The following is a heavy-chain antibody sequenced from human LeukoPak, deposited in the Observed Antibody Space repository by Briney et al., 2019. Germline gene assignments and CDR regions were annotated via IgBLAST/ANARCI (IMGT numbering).Heavy chain of an antibody. D-gene: IGHD3-22*01. CDR3: ARDESLKDYYDSSGFQDY. J-gene: IGHJ4*02. CDR1: GFTFSSYS. Sequence: GGSLRLSCAASGFTFSSYSMNWVRQAPGKGLEWVSSISSSSSYIYYADSVKGRFTISRDNAKNSLYLQMNSLRAEDTAVYYCARDESLKDYYDSSGFQDYWGQGTLVTVSS. V-gene: IGHV3-21*01. CDR2: ISSSSSYI.